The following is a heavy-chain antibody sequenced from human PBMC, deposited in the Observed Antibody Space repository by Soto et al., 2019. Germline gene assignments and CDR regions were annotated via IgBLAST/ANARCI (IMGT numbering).Heavy chain of an antibody. D-gene: IGHD2-15*01. CDR2: ISSSSSYI. CDR1: GFTFSSYS. Sequence: GGSLRLSCAASGFTFSSYSMNWVRQAPGKGLEWVSSISSSSSYIYYADSVKGRFTISRDNAKNSLCLQMNSLRAEDTAVYYCARACSGGSCYHYWGQGTLVTVSS. J-gene: IGHJ4*02. CDR3: ARACSGGSCYHY. V-gene: IGHV3-21*01.